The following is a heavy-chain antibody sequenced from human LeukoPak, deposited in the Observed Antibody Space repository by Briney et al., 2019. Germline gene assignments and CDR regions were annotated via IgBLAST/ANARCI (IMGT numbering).Heavy chain of an antibody. CDR3: ARGIAAGYFDY. Sequence: ASVKVSCKASGYTFTSYAMHWVRQAPGQRLEWMGWINAGNGNTKYSQKFQGRVPITRDTSASTAYMELSSLRSEDTAVYYCARGIAAGYFDYWGQGTLVTVSS. CDR2: INAGNGNT. D-gene: IGHD6-25*01. J-gene: IGHJ4*02. V-gene: IGHV1-3*01. CDR1: GYTFTSYA.